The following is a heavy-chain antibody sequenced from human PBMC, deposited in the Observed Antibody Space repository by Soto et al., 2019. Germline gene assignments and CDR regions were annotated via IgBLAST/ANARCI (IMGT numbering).Heavy chain of an antibody. CDR1: GFSLSRYV. CDR3: ARDLNYRSLLIDH. CDR2: LWSDGIKT. D-gene: IGHD4-4*01. V-gene: IGHV3-33*01. J-gene: IGHJ4*02. Sequence: GGSLRLSCTASGFSLSRYVLHWVRQAPGKGLEWVAGLWSDGIKTSYTDSVKGRFTISRDTSKNMLYLQMNSLGAEDTAVYYCARDLNYRSLLIDHWGQGTLVTVSS.